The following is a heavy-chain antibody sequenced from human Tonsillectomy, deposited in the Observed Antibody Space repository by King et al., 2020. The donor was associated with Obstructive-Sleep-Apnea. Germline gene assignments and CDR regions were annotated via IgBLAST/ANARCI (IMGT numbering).Heavy chain of an antibody. V-gene: IGHV4-61*01. D-gene: IGHD2-2*01. CDR1: GGSISNGKNF. CDR3: GRALCGTSCFGHFLYGVAV. CDR2: IYDSGST. Sequence: VQLQESGPGLVRPSETLSLTCSVSGGSISNGKNFWNWIRQSPGKGLEWIGYIYDSGSTNFNPSLKSRVTISLDTSKNEFSLKLRSVTAADTAIYYCGRALCGTSCFGHFLYGVAVWGQGTTVTVS. J-gene: IGHJ6*02.